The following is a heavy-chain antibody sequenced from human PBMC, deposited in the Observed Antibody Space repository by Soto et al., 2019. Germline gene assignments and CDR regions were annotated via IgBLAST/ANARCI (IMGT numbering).Heavy chain of an antibody. Sequence: QVQLVQSGAEVKKPGASVKVSCKASGYTFTGYYMHWVRQAPGQGLEWMGWINPNSGGTNYAQKFQGWVTKTRDTSISTAYMELSRLRSDDTAVYFCARGAGYSSSATVDYWGQGTLVTVSS. CDR2: INPNSGGT. D-gene: IGHD6-13*01. J-gene: IGHJ4*02. V-gene: IGHV1-2*04. CDR1: GYTFTGYY. CDR3: ARGAGYSSSATVDY.